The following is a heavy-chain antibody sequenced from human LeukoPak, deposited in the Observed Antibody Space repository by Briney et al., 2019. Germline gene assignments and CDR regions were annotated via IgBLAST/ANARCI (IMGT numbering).Heavy chain of an antibody. D-gene: IGHD4-11*01. V-gene: IGHV3-23*01. Sequence: PGGSLRLSCAASGFTFSSFAMDWVSQAPGNGLEWVSAISGSGDNTYYAESVKRRFTISRHNSKPTLFLQMNSLRAEDTAVYYCAKDLHDYGNYVGWFDSWGQGTLVTVFS. CDR2: ISGSGDNT. J-gene: IGHJ5*01. CDR3: AKDLHDYGNYVGWFDS. CDR1: GFTFSSFA.